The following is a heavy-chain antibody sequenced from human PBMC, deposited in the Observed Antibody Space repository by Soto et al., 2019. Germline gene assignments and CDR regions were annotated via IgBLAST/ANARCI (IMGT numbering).Heavy chain of an antibody. CDR3: ARRHSSSSAFDP. CDR2: IDPSDSYT. V-gene: IGHV5-10-1*01. CDR1: GYSFTSYW. Sequence: EVQLVQSGAEVKKPGESLRISCKGSGYSFTSYWISWVRQMPGKGLEWMGRIDPSDSYTNYSPFFQGHVTISADKSISTAYLQWSSLKASDTAMYYCARRHSSSSAFDPWGQGTLVTVSS. J-gene: IGHJ5*02. D-gene: IGHD6-13*01.